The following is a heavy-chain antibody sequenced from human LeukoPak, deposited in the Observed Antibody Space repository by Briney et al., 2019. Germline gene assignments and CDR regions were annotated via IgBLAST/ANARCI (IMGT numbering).Heavy chain of an antibody. V-gene: IGHV3-72*01. J-gene: IGHJ4*02. Sequence: GGSLRLSCAVSGFTFSDHYMDWVRQAPGKGLEWVGRTRNRANSYTTEYAASVKGRLTISRDDSKNSLYLQMNSLKTEDTAVYYCARVYSSTWDGSYFDCWGQGALVTVSS. CDR2: TRNRANSYTT. CDR1: GFTFSDHY. CDR3: ARVYSSTWDGSYFDC. D-gene: IGHD6-13*01.